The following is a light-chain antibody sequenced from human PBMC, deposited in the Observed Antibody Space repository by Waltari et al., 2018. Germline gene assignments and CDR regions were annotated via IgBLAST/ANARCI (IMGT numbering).Light chain of an antibody. J-gene: IGKJ2*01. CDR1: PHIENY. CDR2: DAS. V-gene: IGKV3-11*01. CDR3: QQRSRWPRT. Sequence: EIILTQSPATLSLSPGERATLSCRASPHIENYLAWYQQKPGQAPSLLIYDASNRAAGIPARFSGGGSGTDFTLSISSLEPEDFAVYYCQQRSRWPRTFGQGTKLEIK.